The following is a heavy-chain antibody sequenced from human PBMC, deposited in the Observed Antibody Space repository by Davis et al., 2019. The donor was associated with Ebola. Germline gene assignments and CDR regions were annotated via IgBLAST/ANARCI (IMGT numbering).Heavy chain of an antibody. CDR1: GFTFSSYA. J-gene: IGHJ4*02. CDR2: VTSSGGGP. CDR3: AKGGIWDY. V-gene: IGHV3-23*01. Sequence: GGSLRLSCAASGFTFSSYAMTWARQAPGKGLEWVSAVTSSGGGPYYADSVKGRFTISRDNSKNTLYLQMTSLRAEDTAVYYCAKGGIWDYWGQGTLVTVSS. D-gene: IGHD3-16*01.